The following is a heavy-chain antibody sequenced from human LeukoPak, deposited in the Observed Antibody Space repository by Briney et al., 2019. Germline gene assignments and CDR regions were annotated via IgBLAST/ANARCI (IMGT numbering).Heavy chain of an antibody. CDR2: INHSGST. V-gene: IGHV4-34*01. J-gene: IGHJ5*01. D-gene: IGHD3-9*01. CDR3: ARGTNYDISTGCSQDNWCDS. CDR1: GGSFSGYY. Sequence: SETLSLTCAVYGGSFSGYYWSWIRQPPGKGLEWIGEINHSGSTNYNPSLKSRVTISVDTSKNQFSLKLSSVTAADTAVYYCARGTNYDISTGCSQDNWCDS.